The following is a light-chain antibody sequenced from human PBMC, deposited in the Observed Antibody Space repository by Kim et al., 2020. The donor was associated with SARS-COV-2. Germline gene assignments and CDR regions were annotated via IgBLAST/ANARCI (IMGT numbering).Light chain of an antibody. CDR2: GVT. CDR1: SSDIGGYNL. V-gene: IGLV2-11*03. J-gene: IGLJ3*02. CDR3: CSYAGSRWV. Sequence: PGQAVTISCTGTSSDIGGYNLAYWYQQHPGKVPKLMIYGVTGRPSGVPDRFSGSKSGNAASLTISGLQTEDEADYYCCSYAGSRWVFGGGTQLTVL.